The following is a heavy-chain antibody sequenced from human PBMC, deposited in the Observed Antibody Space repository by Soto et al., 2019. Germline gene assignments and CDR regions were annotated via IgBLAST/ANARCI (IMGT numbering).Heavy chain of an antibody. V-gene: IGHV4-31*03. CDR2: ITESGTT. D-gene: IGHD2-8*01. Sequence: SGPTLVNPTQTLTLTCTFSVFSLSPSGMCVSWIRQPPGKCLEWIAKITESGTTNYSPSRKSRVSIAVDSSKRQFSLTLSSVTAADTAMYYCARGADAMLSSNFDYWSQGSMVTVSS. CDR3: ARGADAMLSSNFDY. CDR1: VFSLSPSGMC. J-gene: IGHJ4*02.